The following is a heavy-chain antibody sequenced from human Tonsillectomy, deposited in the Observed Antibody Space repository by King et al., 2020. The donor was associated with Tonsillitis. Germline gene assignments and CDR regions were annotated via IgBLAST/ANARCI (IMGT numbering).Heavy chain of an antibody. J-gene: IGHJ5*02. Sequence: VQLVESGGGLVKPGGSLRLSCAASGFTFRNAWMSWVRQAPGKGLEWIGHIKSKTDGGTTDYAAPVKGRFTISRDDSQNTLYLQMNSLSTEDTAVYYCTTEVSSSWYGPWFDPWGQGTLVTVSS. CDR1: GFTFRNAW. D-gene: IGHD6-19*01. CDR3: TTEVSSSWYGPWFDP. V-gene: IGHV3-15*01. CDR2: IKSKTDGGTT.